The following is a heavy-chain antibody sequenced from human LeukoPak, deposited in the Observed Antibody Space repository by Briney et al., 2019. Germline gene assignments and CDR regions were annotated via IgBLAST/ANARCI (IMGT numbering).Heavy chain of an antibody. CDR1: GCIFTSYY. CDR2: INPNSGGT. J-gene: IGHJ4*02. Sequence: ASVTVSFKSSGCIFTSYYMHWVRQAPGQGREWMGWINPNSGGTSSAEKFQGRFTMTRDTSISAAYMELSRLTSDDTAVYYCARDLGYCSGGSCFFDNWGQGSLVTVSS. D-gene: IGHD2-15*01. V-gene: IGHV1-2*02. CDR3: ARDLGYCSGGSCFFDN.